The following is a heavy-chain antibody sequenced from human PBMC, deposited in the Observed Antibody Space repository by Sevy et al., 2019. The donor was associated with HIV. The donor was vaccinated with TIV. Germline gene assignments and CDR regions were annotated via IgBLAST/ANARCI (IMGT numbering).Heavy chain of an antibody. D-gene: IGHD1-26*01. CDR1: GGFISSYY. CDR3: AAVSSGSYRRLYFDY. J-gene: IGHJ4*02. Sequence: SETLSLTCTVSGGFISSYYWSWIRQPPGKGLEWIGYISYSGSTTYNPSLKSRFTISIDTSNNQFSLKLSSVTAADTAVYHCAAVSSGSYRRLYFDYRGQGTLVTVSS. V-gene: IGHV4-59*01. CDR2: ISYSGST.